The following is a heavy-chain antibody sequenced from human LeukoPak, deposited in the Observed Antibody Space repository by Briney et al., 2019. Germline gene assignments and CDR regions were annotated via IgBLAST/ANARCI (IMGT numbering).Heavy chain of an antibody. CDR2: INSDGSST. J-gene: IGHJ2*01. D-gene: IGHD5-18*01. CDR3: ARGDTAMAYWYFYL. CDR1: GFTFSSYW. Sequence: PGGSLRLSCAASGFTFSSYWMHWVRQAPGKGLVWVSRINSDGSSTSYADSAKGRFTISRDNAKNTLYLQMNSLRAEDTAVYYCARGDTAMAYWYFYLWGRGTLVTVSS. V-gene: IGHV3-74*01.